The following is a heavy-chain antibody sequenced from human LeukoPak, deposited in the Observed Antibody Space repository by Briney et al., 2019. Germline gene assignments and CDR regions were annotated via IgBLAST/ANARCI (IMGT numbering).Heavy chain of an antibody. CDR1: GGSLSGYY. CDR2: INHSGST. CDR3: ARGAPSYDYVWGSYRCPLDY. J-gene: IGHJ4*02. D-gene: IGHD3-16*02. V-gene: IGHV4-34*01. Sequence: SETLSLTCAFYGGSLSGYYWSWIRQPPGKGLEWIGEINHSGSTNYNPSLKSRVTISVDTSKNQFSLKLSSVTAADTAVYYCARGAPSYDYVWGSYRCPLDYWGQGTLVTVSS.